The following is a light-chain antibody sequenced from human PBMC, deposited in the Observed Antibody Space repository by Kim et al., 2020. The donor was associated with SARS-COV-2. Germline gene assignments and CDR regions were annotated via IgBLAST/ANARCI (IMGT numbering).Light chain of an antibody. J-gene: IGKJ5*01. CDR1: QSVSSN. CDR2: DAS. CDR3: QQYNRWPPIT. Sequence: IVMTQSPATLSVSPGERATLSCRASQSVSSNLAWYQQKPGQAPRLLIYDASTRVTGIPARFSGSGYGTEFTLTISDLQSEDFAVYYCQQYNRWPPITFGQGTRLEIK. V-gene: IGKV3-15*01.